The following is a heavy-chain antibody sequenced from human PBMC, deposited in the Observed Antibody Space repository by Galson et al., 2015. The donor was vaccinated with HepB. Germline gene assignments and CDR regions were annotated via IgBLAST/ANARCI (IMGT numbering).Heavy chain of an antibody. V-gene: IGHV4-59*08. CDR3: ARLYDRGGPWARSDY. Sequence: ETLSLTCTVSGGSISGYSWTWIRQPPGKGLEWIGYIYYRGSTNYNPSLKSRVTISVDTSKNQFSLKLRSVTAADTAVYYCARLYDRGGPWARSDYWGQGILVIVSS. CDR2: IYYRGST. D-gene: IGHD3-22*01. CDR1: GGSISGYS. J-gene: IGHJ4*02.